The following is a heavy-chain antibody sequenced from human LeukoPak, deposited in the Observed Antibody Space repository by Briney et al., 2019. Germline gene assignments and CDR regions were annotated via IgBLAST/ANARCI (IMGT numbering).Heavy chain of an antibody. CDR1: GFTFSSYW. Sequence: GGSLRLTCAASGFTFSSYWMSWVRQAPGMGLEWVANIKQDGSEKYYVDSVKGRFTISRDNAKNSLYLQMNSLRAEDTAVYYCARDGCGFGGCTLFDPWGQGTLVTVSS. J-gene: IGHJ5*02. CDR3: ARDGCGFGGCTLFDP. CDR2: IKQDGSEK. V-gene: IGHV3-7*01. D-gene: IGHD3-16*01.